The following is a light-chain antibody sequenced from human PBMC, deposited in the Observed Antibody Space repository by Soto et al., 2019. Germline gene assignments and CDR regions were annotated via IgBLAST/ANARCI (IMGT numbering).Light chain of an antibody. CDR2: DGS. J-gene: IGLJ2*01. CDR1: SSDVGGYNH. Sequence: QSVLTQPASVSGSPGQSITISCTGTSSDVGGYNHVSWYQQHPGQAPKLMIYDGSKRPSGVSNRFSGSKSGNTASLTISGLQAEDEADYYCCSYARSATVVFGGGTQLTVL. CDR3: CSYARSATVV. V-gene: IGLV2-23*01.